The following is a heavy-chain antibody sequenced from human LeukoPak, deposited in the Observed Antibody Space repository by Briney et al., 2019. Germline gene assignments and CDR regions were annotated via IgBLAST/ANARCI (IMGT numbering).Heavy chain of an antibody. Sequence: ASVKVSCKASGDTFTSYYLHWVRQAPGHGLEWMGIINPSGASTSYAQKFQGRLTMTKDTSTSTVYMELSSLRSEDTAVYYCARDDDGDPYYYYYGMDVWGKGTTVTVSS. V-gene: IGHV1-46*01. CDR3: ARDDDGDPYYYYYGMDV. CDR2: INPSGAST. CDR1: GDTFTSYY. D-gene: IGHD4-17*01. J-gene: IGHJ6*04.